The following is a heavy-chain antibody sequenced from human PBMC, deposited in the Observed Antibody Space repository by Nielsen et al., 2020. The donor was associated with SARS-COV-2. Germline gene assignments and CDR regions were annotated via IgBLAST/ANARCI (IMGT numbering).Heavy chain of an antibody. V-gene: IGHV3-43*01. J-gene: IGHJ6*02. CDR3: AKDIGTFRFTSMDV. Sequence: GESLKISCAASGFNFHDYTMYWVRRVPGKGLQWLSLISWDGSAPAYADSVKGRFTISRDNSKNSLYLQMNSLMTDDSALYYCAKDIGTFRFTSMDVWGQGTTVTVSS. CDR1: GFNFHDYT. D-gene: IGHD3-3*01. CDR2: ISWDGSAP.